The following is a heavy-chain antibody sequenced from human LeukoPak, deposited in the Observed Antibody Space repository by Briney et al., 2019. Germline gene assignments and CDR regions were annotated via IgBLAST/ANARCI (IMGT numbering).Heavy chain of an antibody. D-gene: IGHD6-13*01. CDR2: INTNTGNP. CDR1: GYTFTNYA. J-gene: IGHJ6*02. V-gene: IGHV7-4-1*02. CDR3: ARGARWGQQKVIIYGMDI. Sequence: ASVTVSCKASGYTFTNYAMNWVRQAPGQGLEWMGWINTNTGNPTYAQGFTGRFVFSLDASVSTAYLQISNLKAEDTAVYYCARGARWGQQKVIIYGMDIWGQGTTVTVSS.